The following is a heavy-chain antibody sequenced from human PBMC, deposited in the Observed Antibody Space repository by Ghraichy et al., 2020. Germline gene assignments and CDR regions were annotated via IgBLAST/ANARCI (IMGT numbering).Heavy chain of an antibody. CDR1: GYTFTSYG. CDR3: ARSSSGAELKTGIAAAIDY. J-gene: IGHJ4*02. V-gene: IGHV1-18*01. Sequence: ASVKVPCKASGYTFTSYGISWVRQAPGQGLEWMGWISAYNGNTNYAQKLQGRVTMTTDTSTSTAYMELRSLRSDDTAVYYCARSSSGAELKTGIAAAIDYWGQGTLVTVSS. D-gene: IGHD6-13*01. CDR2: ISAYNGNT.